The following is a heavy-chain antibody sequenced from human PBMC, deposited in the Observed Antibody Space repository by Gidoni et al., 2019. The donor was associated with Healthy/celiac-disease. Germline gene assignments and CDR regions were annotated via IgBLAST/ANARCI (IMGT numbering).Heavy chain of an antibody. CDR3: AKPAKWELLVYYYYGMDV. D-gene: IGHD1-26*01. J-gene: IGHJ6*02. CDR1: GFTFSSYS. Sequence: EVQLLESGGGLVQPGGSLRLSCADSGFTFSSYSMSWVRQAPGKGLEWVSAISGSGGSTYYADSVKGRFTISRDNSKNTLYLQMNSLRAEDTAVYYCAKPAKWELLVYYYYGMDVWGQGTTVTVSS. V-gene: IGHV3-23*01. CDR2: ISGSGGST.